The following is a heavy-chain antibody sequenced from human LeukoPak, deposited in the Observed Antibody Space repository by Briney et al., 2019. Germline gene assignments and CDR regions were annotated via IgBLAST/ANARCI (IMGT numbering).Heavy chain of an antibody. Sequence: SGGSLRLSCAVSGFTLRDYYMSWIRQAPGKGLEWVAHISSTGGTTVYADSVKGRFTISRNNAKNSVYLQMKRLRAEDAAVYYCAIIYYYGSGNGEYWGQGTLITVSS. CDR1: GFTLRDYY. V-gene: IGHV3-11*04. CDR3: AIIYYYGSGNGEY. D-gene: IGHD3-10*01. CDR2: ISSTGGTT. J-gene: IGHJ4*02.